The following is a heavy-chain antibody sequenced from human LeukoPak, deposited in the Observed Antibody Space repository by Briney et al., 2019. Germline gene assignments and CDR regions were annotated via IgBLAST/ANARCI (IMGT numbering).Heavy chain of an antibody. V-gene: IGHV5-51*01. Sequence: GESLKISCKGSGYSFTSYWIGWVRQMPGKGLEWMGIIYPGDSDTRYSPSFQGQVTVSVDNSINTAYLQWSSLKASDTAIYYCARRVGANDAFDFWGQGTMVNVFS. D-gene: IGHD1-26*01. CDR3: ARRVGANDAFDF. J-gene: IGHJ3*01. CDR1: GYSFTSYW. CDR2: IYPGDSDT.